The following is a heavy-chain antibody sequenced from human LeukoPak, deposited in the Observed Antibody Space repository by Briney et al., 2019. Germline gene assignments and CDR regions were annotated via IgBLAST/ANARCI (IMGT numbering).Heavy chain of an antibody. J-gene: IGHJ4*02. CDR2: IRYDGSNK. CDR1: GFTFSSYG. Sequence: PGGSLRLSCAASGFTFSSYGMHWVRQAPGKGLEWVALIRYDGSNKYYADSVKGRFTISRDNSENTLYLQMNSLRVEDTAVYHCYGDYEDYWGQGTLVTVSS. D-gene: IGHD4-17*01. V-gene: IGHV3-30*02. CDR3: YGDYEDY.